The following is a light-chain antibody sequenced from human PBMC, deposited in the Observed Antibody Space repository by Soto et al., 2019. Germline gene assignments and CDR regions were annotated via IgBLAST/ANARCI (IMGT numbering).Light chain of an antibody. J-gene: IGLJ2*01. CDR3: AAWDDSLNGPV. CDR2: STN. CDR1: SSNIGSNN. Sequence: QSVLTQPPSASGTPGQRVTISCSGSSSNIGSNNVNLYQQLSGTALKLLIYSTNQRPSGVPDRFASSKSGTSSSLAISGLQADDEVDYYCAAWDDSLNGPVFGGGTKLTVL. V-gene: IGLV1-44*01.